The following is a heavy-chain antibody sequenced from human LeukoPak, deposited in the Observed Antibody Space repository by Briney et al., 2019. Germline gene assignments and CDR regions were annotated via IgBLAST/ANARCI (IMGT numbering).Heavy chain of an antibody. CDR1: GFTFSSYA. V-gene: IGHV3-23*01. J-gene: IGHJ4*02. D-gene: IGHD2-21*02. Sequence: GGSLRLSCAASGFTFSSYAMSWVRQAPGKGLEWVSVTGGSGGTTYYADSVKGRFTISRDNSKNTLYLQMNSLRAEDTAVYYCATRNGVVVTAIRLDYWGQGTLVTVSS. CDR3: ATRNGVVVTAIRLDY. CDR2: TGGSGGTT.